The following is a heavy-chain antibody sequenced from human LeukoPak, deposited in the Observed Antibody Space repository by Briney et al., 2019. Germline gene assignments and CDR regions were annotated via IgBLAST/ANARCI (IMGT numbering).Heavy chain of an antibody. D-gene: IGHD1-26*01. CDR1: GFTFSSYG. CDR3: ARQSSGRYSGPFDY. J-gene: IGHJ4*02. Sequence: GSLRLSCAASGFTFSSYGMSWVRQAPGKGLEWVSAISGSGGTTSYADFVKGRFTISRDNSKNTLYLQMNSLRAEDTAVYYCARQSSGRYSGPFDYWGLGTLVTVSS. V-gene: IGHV3-23*01. CDR2: ISGSGGTT.